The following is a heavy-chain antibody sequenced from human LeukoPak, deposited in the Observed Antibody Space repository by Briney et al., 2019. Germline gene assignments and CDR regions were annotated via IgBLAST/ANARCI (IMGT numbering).Heavy chain of an antibody. CDR1: GYTFTTHG. CDR3: AREGYFDL. V-gene: IGHV1-18*01. Sequence: ASVKVSCKASGYTFTTHGIAWVRQAPGQGLEWMGWISAHNGNTNYAQSLQGRVTMTTDTSTNTAYMELRSLRSDDTAVYYCAREGYFDLWGRGTLVTVSS. CDR2: ISAHNGNT. J-gene: IGHJ2*01.